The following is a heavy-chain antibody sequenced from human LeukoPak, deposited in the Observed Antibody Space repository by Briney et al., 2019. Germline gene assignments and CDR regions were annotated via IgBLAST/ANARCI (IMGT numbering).Heavy chain of an antibody. CDR2: IYYSGST. CDR3: ARDAVVVPAAPNPYYYYGMDV. J-gene: IGHJ6*02. D-gene: IGHD2-2*01. Sequence: SDTLSLTCTVSGGSISSSSYYWGWIRQPPGKGLEWIGSIYYSGSTYYNPSLKSRVTISVDTSKNQFSLKLSSVTAADTAVYYCARDAVVVPAAPNPYYYYGMDVWGQGTTVTVSS. V-gene: IGHV4-39*07. CDR1: GGSISSSSYY.